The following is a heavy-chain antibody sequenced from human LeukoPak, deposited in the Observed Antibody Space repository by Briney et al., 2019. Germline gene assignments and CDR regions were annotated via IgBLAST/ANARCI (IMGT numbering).Heavy chain of an antibody. CDR2: INHSGST. CDR1: GGSFSGYY. D-gene: IGHD6-13*01. J-gene: IGHJ5*02. Sequence: PSETLSLTCAVYGGSFSGYYWSWIRQPPGKGLEWIGEINHSGSTYYNPSLKSRVTISVDTSKNQFSLKLSSVTAADTAVYYCARDGSSGLFDPWGQGTLVTVSS. CDR3: ARDGSSGLFDP. V-gene: IGHV4-34*01.